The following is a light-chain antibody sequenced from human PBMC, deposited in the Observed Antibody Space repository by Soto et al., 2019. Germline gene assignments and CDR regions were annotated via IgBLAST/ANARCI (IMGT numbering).Light chain of an antibody. CDR3: QQYNSYSQT. CDR1: QSISSW. J-gene: IGKJ1*01. Sequence: DIQMTQSPSTLSASVGDRVTITCRASQSISSWLAWYQQKPGKAPKLLIYDGSSLESGVPSRFSGSGSGTEFSLTISSLQPDEFATYYCQQYNSYSQTFGQGTKVEIK. V-gene: IGKV1-5*01. CDR2: DGS.